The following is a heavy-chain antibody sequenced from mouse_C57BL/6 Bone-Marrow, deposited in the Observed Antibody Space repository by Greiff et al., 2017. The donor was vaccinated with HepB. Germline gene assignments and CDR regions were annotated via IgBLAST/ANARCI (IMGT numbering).Heavy chain of an antibody. J-gene: IGHJ2*01. D-gene: IGHD2-3*01. CDR1: GYTFTSYW. CDR3: ADGYSFDY. Sequence: QVHVKQSGAELAKPGASVKLSCKASGYTFTSYWMHWVKQRPGQGLEWIGYINPSSGYTKYNQKFKDKATLTADKSSSTAYMQLSSLTYEDSAVYYCADGYSFDYWGQGTTLTVSS. CDR2: INPSSGYT. V-gene: IGHV1-7*01.